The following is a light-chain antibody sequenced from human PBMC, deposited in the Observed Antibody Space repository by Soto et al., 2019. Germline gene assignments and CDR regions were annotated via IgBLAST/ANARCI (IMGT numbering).Light chain of an antibody. J-gene: IGKJ3*01. CDR2: AAS. CDR3: QKSYSTLT. CDR1: QSISSY. V-gene: IGKV1-39*01. Sequence: DIKMTQSPSSLSASVGDRVTITCRASQSISSYLNWYQQKPGKAPKLLIYAASSLQSGVPSRFSGSGSGTDFTPTISNLQSEEFATYYCQKSYSTLTFGPGTKVAIK.